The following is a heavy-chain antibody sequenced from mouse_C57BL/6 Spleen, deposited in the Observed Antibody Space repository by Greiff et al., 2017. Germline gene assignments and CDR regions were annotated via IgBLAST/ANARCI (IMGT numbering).Heavy chain of an antibody. J-gene: IGHJ3*01. V-gene: IGHV1-69*01. CDR2: IDPSDSYT. CDR3: ARGVFAY. Sequence: QVQLQQPGAELVMPGASVKLSCKASGYTFTSYWMHWVKQRPGQGLEWIGEIDPSDSYTNYNQKFKGKSTLTVDKSSSTAYMQLSSLTSEDSAVYYCARGVFAYWGQGTRVTVCA. CDR1: GYTFTSYW.